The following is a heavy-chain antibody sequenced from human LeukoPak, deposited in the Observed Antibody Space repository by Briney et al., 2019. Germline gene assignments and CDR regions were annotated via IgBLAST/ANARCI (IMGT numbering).Heavy chain of an antibody. CDR3: ARVYPMTTVTTESVYYYMDV. CDR1: GGTFSSYA. V-gene: IGHV1-69*13. J-gene: IGHJ6*03. Sequence: ASVKVSCKASGGTFSSYAISWVRQAPGQGLEWMGGIIPIFGTANYAQKFQGRVTITADESASTAYMELSSLRSEDTAVYYCARVYPMTTVTTESVYYYMDVWGKGTTVTISS. D-gene: IGHD4-17*01. CDR2: IIPIFGTA.